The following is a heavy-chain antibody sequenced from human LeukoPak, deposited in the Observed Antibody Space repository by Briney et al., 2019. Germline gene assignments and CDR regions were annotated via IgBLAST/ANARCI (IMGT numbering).Heavy chain of an antibody. J-gene: IGHJ4*02. CDR2: IGSSGSII. CDR1: GFTFSDYY. D-gene: IGHD1-7*01. V-gene: IGHV3-11*04. Sequence: GGSLRLSCAVSGFTFSDYYMTWIRQAPGKGLEWVSYIGSSGSIIYYADSVKGRFTISRDNAKNSLYLQMDSLRAEDTAVYYCARLGVTGTQLDYWGQGTLVTVSS. CDR3: ARLGVTGTQLDY.